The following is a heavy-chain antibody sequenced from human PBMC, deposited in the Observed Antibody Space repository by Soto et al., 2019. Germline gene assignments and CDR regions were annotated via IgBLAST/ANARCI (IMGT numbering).Heavy chain of an antibody. V-gene: IGHV3-9*01. CDR3: AKDRGSDVTIPDH. CDR1: GFTFDDYA. Sequence: EVQLVESGGGLVQPGRSLRLSCAASGFTFDDYAMHWVRQAPGKGLEWVSGISWNSGSIGYADSVKGRFTISRDNAKNSLYLKMNSLRAEDTALYYCAKDRGSDVTIPDHWGQATLVTVSS. D-gene: IGHD3-16*01. J-gene: IGHJ4*02. CDR2: ISWNSGSI.